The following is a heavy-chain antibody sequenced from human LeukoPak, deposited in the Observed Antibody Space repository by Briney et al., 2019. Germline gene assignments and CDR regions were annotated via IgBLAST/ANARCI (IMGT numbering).Heavy chain of an antibody. D-gene: IGHD3-9*01. CDR1: EGTFSSYA. CDR2: IIPIFGTA. V-gene: IGHV1-69*01. CDR3: ARENAYYDILTGSPHAYYGMDV. J-gene: IGHJ6*04. Sequence: GASVKVSCKASEGTFSSYAISWVRQAPGQGLEWMGGIIPIFGTANYAQKFQGRVTITADESTSTAYMELSSLRSEDTAVYYCARENAYYDILTGSPHAYYGMDVWGKGTTVTVSS.